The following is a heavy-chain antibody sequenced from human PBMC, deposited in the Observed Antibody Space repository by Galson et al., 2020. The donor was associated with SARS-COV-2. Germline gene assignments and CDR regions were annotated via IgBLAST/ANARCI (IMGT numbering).Heavy chain of an antibody. CDR1: GGSISNYY. CDR2: IHYRGSS. J-gene: IGHJ6*02. Sequence: SETLSLTCTVSGGSISNYYWSWVRQPPGTGLEWIGYIHYRGSSNYNPSLKSRVSISVDTSKNQFSLNLSSVTAADTAVYYCARDGAGGDDYYGMDVWGQGTTVTVSS. D-gene: IGHD3-16*01. V-gene: IGHV4-59*13. CDR3: ARDGAGGDDYYGMDV.